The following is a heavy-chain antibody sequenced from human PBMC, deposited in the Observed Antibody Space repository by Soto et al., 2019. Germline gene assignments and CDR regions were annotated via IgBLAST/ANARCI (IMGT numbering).Heavy chain of an antibody. Sequence: SCKASGGTFSSYAISWVRQAPGQGLEWMGGIIPIFGTANYAQKFQGRVTITADESTSTAYMELSSLRSEDTAVYYCARGVYYGSGSLPFDYWGQGTLVTVSS. CDR3: ARGVYYGSGSLPFDY. CDR1: GGTFSSYA. D-gene: IGHD3-10*01. CDR2: IIPIFGTA. V-gene: IGHV1-69*01. J-gene: IGHJ4*02.